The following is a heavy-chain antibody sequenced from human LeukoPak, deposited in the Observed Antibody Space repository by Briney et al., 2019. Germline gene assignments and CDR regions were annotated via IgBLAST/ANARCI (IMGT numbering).Heavy chain of an antibody. V-gene: IGHV3-7*01. J-gene: IGHJ4*02. D-gene: IGHD3-10*01. Sequence: GGPLRLSCAASGFTFSSYWMSWVRQAPGKGLEWVANIKQDGSEKYYVDSVKGRFTISRDNAKSSLYLQMNSLRAEDTAVYYCARVGYYYGSGSYAHFDYWGQGTLVTVSS. CDR2: IKQDGSEK. CDR1: GFTFSSYW. CDR3: ARVGYYYGSGSYAHFDY.